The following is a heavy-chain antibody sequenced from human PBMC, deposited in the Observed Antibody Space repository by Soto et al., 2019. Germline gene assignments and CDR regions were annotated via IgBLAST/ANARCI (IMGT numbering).Heavy chain of an antibody. CDR1: GYTFTSYS. J-gene: IGHJ6*02. CDR3: AREFGDTMIRASHGMDL. CDR2: INTANGNT. D-gene: IGHD3-22*01. Sequence: GDSVNVSCNTSGYTFTSYSIDWVRQAPGQRPEWMGWINTANGNTKYSQKFQGRVTITRDRSATTASMELNSLRSEDTAVYYCAREFGDTMIRASHGMDLWGQGTTFTLSS. V-gene: IGHV1-3*04.